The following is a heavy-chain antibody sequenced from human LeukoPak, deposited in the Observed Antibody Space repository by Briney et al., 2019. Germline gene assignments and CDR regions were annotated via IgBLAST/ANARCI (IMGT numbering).Heavy chain of an antibody. V-gene: IGHV4-59*12. CDR1: GGSISSYY. J-gene: IGHJ5*02. CDR3: ARRYCTDGVCYLVS. D-gene: IGHD2-8*01. CDR2: IYVTGST. Sequence: PSETLSLTCTVSGGSISSYYWSWIRQPPGKGLEWIGYIYVTGSTNYNPSLKSRVTMSVDTSNNQFSLKLSSVTAADTAVYYWARRYCTDGVCYLVSWGQGTLVTVSS.